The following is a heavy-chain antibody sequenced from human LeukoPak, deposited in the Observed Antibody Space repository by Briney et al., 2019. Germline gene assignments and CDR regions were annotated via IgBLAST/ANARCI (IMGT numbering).Heavy chain of an antibody. CDR1: GFTFDDYA. J-gene: IGHJ4*02. CDR3: ARDQVYAMDY. D-gene: IGHD2-8*01. V-gene: IGHV3-33*08. Sequence: GGSLRLSCAASGFTFDDYAMHWVRQAPGKGLEWVAVIWYDGSNKYYADSVKGRFTISRDNSKNTLYLQMNSLRAEDTAVYYCARDQVYAMDYWGQGTLVTVSS. CDR2: IWYDGSNK.